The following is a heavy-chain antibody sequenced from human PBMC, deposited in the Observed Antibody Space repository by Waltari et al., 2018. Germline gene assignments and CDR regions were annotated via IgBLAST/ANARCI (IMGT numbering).Heavy chain of an antibody. V-gene: IGHV4-38-2*01. J-gene: IGHJ6*03. CDR3: ASIKYQLPLAYYYYMDV. Sequence: QVQLQESGPGLVKPSETLSLTCAVSGYSISRGYSWGWIRQPPGKGLEWIGSIYHSGSTYYNPSLKSRVTISVDTSKNQFSLKLSSVTAADTAVYYCASIKYQLPLAYYYYMDVWGKGTTVTVSS. CDR2: IYHSGST. D-gene: IGHD2-2*01. CDR1: GYSISRGYS.